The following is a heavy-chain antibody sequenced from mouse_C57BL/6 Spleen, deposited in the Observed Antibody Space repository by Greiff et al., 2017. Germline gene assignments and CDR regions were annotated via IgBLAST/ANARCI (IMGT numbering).Heavy chain of an antibody. CDR3: AISDYYGSSYVGGY. Sequence: VQLQQPGAELVRPGSSVKLSCKASGYTFTSYWMHWVKQRPIQGLEWIGSIDPSDSDTHSNQKFKDKATLPVDKSSSTAYMQLSSLTSEDSAVXDCAISDYYGSSYVGGYWGQGTTLTVSS. V-gene: IGHV1-52*01. CDR2: IDPSDSDT. D-gene: IGHD1-1*01. J-gene: IGHJ2*01. CDR1: GYTFTSYW.